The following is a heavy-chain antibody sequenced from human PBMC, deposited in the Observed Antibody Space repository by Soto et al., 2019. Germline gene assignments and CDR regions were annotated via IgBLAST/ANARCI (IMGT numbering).Heavy chain of an antibody. CDR3: ATFSGFFTIATFDA. Sequence: QVHLQESGPGLVKPSETLSLTFCVSGDSISSVKWWSWVRQYAGKGLEWIGEIYHSGTTNYNPSLQRRVTMSVDKSRNHFALQLTSVPAADAAVYYCATFSGFFTIATFDAWGQGMLVTVSS. CDR1: GDSISSVKW. D-gene: IGHD3-10*01. CDR2: IYHSGTT. J-gene: IGHJ5*02. V-gene: IGHV4-4*02.